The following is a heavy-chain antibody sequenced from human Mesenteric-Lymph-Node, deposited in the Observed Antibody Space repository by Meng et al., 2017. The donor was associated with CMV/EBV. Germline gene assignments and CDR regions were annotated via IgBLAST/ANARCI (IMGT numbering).Heavy chain of an antibody. CDR1: GDSVSSNSAT. V-gene: IGHV6-1*01. CDR3: TTGRGDGSYSSFDY. CDR2: TFFRSKWYS. Sequence: SQTLSLTCAISGDSVSSNSATWNWLRQSPSRGLEWLGRTFFRSKWYSDYAVSVKSRMTINPDTSKNQFSMQLNSVTPEDTAVYYCTTGRGDGSYSSFDYWGQGILVTVSS. D-gene: IGHD1-26*01. J-gene: IGHJ4*02.